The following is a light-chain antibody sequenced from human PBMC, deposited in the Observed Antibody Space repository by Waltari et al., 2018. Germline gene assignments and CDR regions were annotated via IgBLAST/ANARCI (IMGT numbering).Light chain of an antibody. V-gene: IGLV2-14*03. CDR3: SSYTSSSTYV. CDR1: SSHVGRYKY. CDR2: DVT. Sequence: QSALTQPASVSGSPGQSITISCTGTSSHVGRYKYVPWYQQHPGKAPKIIIHDVTNRPSGVSNRFSGSKSGNTASLTISGLQADDEGDYYCSSYTSSSTYVFGTGTRVTVL. J-gene: IGLJ1*01.